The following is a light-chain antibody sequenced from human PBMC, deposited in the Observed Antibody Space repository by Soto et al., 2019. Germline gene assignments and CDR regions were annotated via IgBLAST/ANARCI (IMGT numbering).Light chain of an antibody. CDR1: QGIRHY. J-gene: IGKJ4*01. CDR3: LQDYNYPLT. CDR2: AAS. V-gene: IGKV1-6*01. Sequence: AIQMTQSPSSLSASVGYRVTITCRASQGIRHYLGWYQQKPGKAPKLLIYAASSLQSGVPSRFSGSGSGTDLTLTISSLQPEDFATYYCLQDYNYPLTFGGGTKVEIK.